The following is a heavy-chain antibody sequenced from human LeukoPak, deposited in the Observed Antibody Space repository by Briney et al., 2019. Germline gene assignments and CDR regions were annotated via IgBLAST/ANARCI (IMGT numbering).Heavy chain of an antibody. V-gene: IGHV3-48*03. J-gene: IGHJ4*02. D-gene: IGHD3-22*01. CDR3: ARDFIHRSGEANY. CDR1: GFTFSGYE. Sequence: PGGSLRLSCAASGFTFSGYEMNWVRQAPGKGLEWISYISSSSSSTNYADSVKGRFTISRDNPKNSLYLLMNSLRAEDTAMYYCARDFIHRSGEANYWGQGTLVTVSS. CDR2: ISSSSSST.